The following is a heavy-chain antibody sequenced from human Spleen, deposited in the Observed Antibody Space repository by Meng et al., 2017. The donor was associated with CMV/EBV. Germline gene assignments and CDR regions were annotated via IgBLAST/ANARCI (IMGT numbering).Heavy chain of an antibody. CDR2: INSNSGGT. Sequence: SGYPFIGYCMHWVRQAPGQGLEWMGWINSNSGGTNYAQKFQDRVTMTRHTSISTAYMELSRLRPDDTAVYYCARGDVGGYSYGPYLDYWGQGTLVTVSS. V-gene: IGHV1-2*02. J-gene: IGHJ4*02. CDR3: ARGDVGGYSYGPYLDY. CDR1: GYPFIGYC. D-gene: IGHD5-18*01.